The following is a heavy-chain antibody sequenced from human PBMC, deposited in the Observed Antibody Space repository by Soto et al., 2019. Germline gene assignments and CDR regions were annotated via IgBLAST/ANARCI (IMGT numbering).Heavy chain of an antibody. J-gene: IGHJ5*02. V-gene: IGHV3-23*01. CDR3: AKGVGDYYGSGSYSGYNWFDP. CDR1: GFTFSSYA. CDR2: ISGSGGST. Sequence: GGSLRLSCAASGFTFSSYAMSWVRQAPGKGLEWVSAISGSGGSTYYADSVKGRFTISRDNSKNTLYLQMNSLRAEDTAVYYCAKGVGDYYGSGSYSGYNWFDPWGQGTLVTVSS. D-gene: IGHD3-10*01.